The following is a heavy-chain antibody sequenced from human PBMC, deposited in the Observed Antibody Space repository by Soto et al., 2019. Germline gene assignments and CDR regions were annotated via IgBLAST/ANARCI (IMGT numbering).Heavy chain of an antibody. V-gene: IGHV3-64D*06. CDR3: VKDSGHYDILTGSNWFDP. J-gene: IGHJ5*02. D-gene: IGHD3-9*01. CDR1: GLSLSSYD. CDR2: ISSNGGST. Sequence: GSLRRSCLASGLSLSSYDMHWVRPAPGKGLEYVSAISSNGGSTYYADAAKGRFTISRDNSKKTLYLQMSSLRAEDTAVYYCVKDSGHYDILTGSNWFDPWRQGSLFTVSS.